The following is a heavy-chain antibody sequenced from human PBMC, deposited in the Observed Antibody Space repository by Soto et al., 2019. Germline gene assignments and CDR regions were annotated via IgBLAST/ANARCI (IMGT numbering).Heavy chain of an antibody. CDR1: DGSFSSGAYY. J-gene: IGHJ4*02. Sequence: QVQLQESGPGLLKPSQTLSLTCTVSDGSFSSGAYYWSWIRQHPGKGLEWIGYISYSGNTYYNPSLTSRLTFSVDTSKRQFSLKLRSVTVADTAVYYCARDLGSEQWFFDSWGQGTLVTVSS. V-gene: IGHV4-31*03. CDR3: ARDLGSEQWFFDS. D-gene: IGHD6-19*01. CDR2: ISYSGNT.